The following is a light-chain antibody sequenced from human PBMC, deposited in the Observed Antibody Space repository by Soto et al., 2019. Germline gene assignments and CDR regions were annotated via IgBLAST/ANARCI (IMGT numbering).Light chain of an antibody. CDR1: QSISSW. V-gene: IGKV1-5*01. CDR3: QQYNSYSGT. J-gene: IGKJ1*01. CDR2: DAS. Sequence: IHMTQSPSTLSASVGDRVTITCRASQSISSWLAWYQQKLGKAPKLLIYDASSLESGVPSRFSGSGYGTEFTLTISSLQTDDFATYYCQQYNSYSGTFGQGTKVDIK.